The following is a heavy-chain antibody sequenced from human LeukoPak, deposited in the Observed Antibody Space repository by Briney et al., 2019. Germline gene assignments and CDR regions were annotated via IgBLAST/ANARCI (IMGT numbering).Heavy chain of an antibody. D-gene: IGHD1/OR15-1a*01. J-gene: IGHJ5*02. CDR1: RFTFSNYN. Sequence: GGSLRLSCAASRFTFSNYNTNWVRQAPGKGLEWVSYISSSSGIIYYADSVKGRFTISRDNAKNSLYPQMDSLRVEDTAVYYCATDFNKGFDPWGQGTLVTVSS. CDR2: ISSSSGII. V-gene: IGHV3-48*04. CDR3: ATDFNKGFDP.